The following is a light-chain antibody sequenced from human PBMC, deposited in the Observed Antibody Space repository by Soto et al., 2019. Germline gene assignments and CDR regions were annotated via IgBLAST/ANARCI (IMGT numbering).Light chain of an antibody. J-gene: IGLJ2*01. CDR2: DVS. V-gene: IGLV2-14*01. CDR1: SSDVGGYNY. Sequence: QSALTQPASVSGSPGQSITISCTGTSSDVGGYNYVSWYQQHPGKAPKLMIYDVSNRPSGVSNRFSGSKSCNTAYLTISGLQAEDEADYYCSSYTSSSTLVFGGGTKLTVL. CDR3: SSYTSSSTLV.